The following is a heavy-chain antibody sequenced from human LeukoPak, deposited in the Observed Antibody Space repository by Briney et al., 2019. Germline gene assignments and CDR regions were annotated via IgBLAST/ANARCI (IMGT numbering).Heavy chain of an antibody. CDR3: AKARGGDCCKFDY. J-gene: IGHJ4*02. CDR2: INNSGGDK. CDR1: GFTYSNHA. V-gene: IGHV3-23*01. D-gene: IGHD2-21*02. Sequence: VGSLRLSCAASGFTYSNHAMSWVRQAPGKGLDWVSGINNSGGDKYYADSVKGRFTISRDNSKNTLYLQMNSLRAEDTAVYYCAKARGGDCCKFDYWGQGTLVTVSS.